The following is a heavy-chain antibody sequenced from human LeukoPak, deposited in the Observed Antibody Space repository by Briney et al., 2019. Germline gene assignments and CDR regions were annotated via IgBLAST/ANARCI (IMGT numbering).Heavy chain of an antibody. V-gene: IGHV1-18*01. Sequence: ASGKVSCKASGYTFTSYGISWVRQAPGQGLEWMGWISAYNGNTNYAQKLQGRVTTTTDTSTSTAYMELRSLRSDDTAVYYCAKDSSGWEAVGFDPWGQGTLVTVSS. CDR2: ISAYNGNT. CDR3: AKDSSGWEAVGFDP. J-gene: IGHJ5*02. D-gene: IGHD6-19*01. CDR1: GYTFTSYG.